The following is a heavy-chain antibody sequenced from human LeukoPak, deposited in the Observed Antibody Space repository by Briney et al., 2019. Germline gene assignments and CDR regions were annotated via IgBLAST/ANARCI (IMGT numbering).Heavy chain of an antibody. CDR3: ASREDCSGGSCYDVPYYYGMDV. CDR2: IYYSGST. CDR1: GGSISSGGYY. Sequence: PSETLSLACTVSGGSISSGGYYWSWIRQHPGKGLEWIGYIYYSGSTYYNPSLKSRVTISVDTSKNQFSLKLSSVTAADTAVYYCASREDCSGGSCYDVPYYYGMDVWGQGTTVTVSS. J-gene: IGHJ6*02. D-gene: IGHD2-15*01. V-gene: IGHV4-31*03.